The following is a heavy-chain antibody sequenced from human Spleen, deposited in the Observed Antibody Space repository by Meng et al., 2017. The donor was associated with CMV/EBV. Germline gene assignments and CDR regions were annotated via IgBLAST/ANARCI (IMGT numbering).Heavy chain of an antibody. CDR3: ARGPWGGSYSALPFDY. CDR2: IYTSGST. V-gene: IGHV4-4*07. Sequence: QGQLQESGPGLVQPSETLSLTCTVSGGSISSYYWSWIRQPAGKGLEWIGRIYTSGSTNYNPSLKSRVTMSVDTSKNQFSLKLSSVTAADTAVYYCARGPWGGSYSALPFDYWGQGTLVTVSS. J-gene: IGHJ4*02. CDR1: GGSISSYY. D-gene: IGHD1-26*01.